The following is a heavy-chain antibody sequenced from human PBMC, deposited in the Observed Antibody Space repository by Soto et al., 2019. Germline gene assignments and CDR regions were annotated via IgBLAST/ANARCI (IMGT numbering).Heavy chain of an antibody. Sequence: GGSLRLSCAASGFTFSNAWMSWVRQAPGKGLEWVGRIKSKTDGGTTDYAAPVKGRFTISRDDSKNTLYLQMNSLKTEDTAVYYCTTDLECGGDCYDAFDIWGQGTMVTVSS. D-gene: IGHD2-21*02. J-gene: IGHJ3*02. CDR2: IKSKTDGGTT. V-gene: IGHV3-15*01. CDR3: TTDLECGGDCYDAFDI. CDR1: GFTFSNAW.